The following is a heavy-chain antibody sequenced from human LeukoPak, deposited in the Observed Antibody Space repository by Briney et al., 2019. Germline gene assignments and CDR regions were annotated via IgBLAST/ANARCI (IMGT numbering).Heavy chain of an antibody. CDR2: IKSKTDGGTT. CDR1: GFTFSSYA. Sequence: GGSLRLSCADSGFTFSSYAMSWVRQAPGKGLEWVGRIKSKTDGGTTDYAAPVKGRFTISRDDSKNTLYLQMNSLRTEDTAVYYCTTSPTDPPFDYWGQGTLVTLS. V-gene: IGHV3-15*01. CDR3: TTSPTDPPFDY. J-gene: IGHJ4*02.